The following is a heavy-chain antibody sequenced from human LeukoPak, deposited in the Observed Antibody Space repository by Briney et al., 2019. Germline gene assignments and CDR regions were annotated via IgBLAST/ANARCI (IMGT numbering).Heavy chain of an antibody. CDR3: ARAPAYSSSWFFDY. CDR1: GFTFSSYS. V-gene: IGHV3-21*01. CDR2: ISSSSSYI. D-gene: IGHD6-13*01. Sequence: GGSLRLSCAASGFTFSSYSMNWVRQAPGKGLEWVSSISSSSSYIYYADSVKGRFTISRDNAKNSLYLQMNSLGAEDTAVYYCARAPAYSSSWFFDYWGQGTLVTVSS. J-gene: IGHJ4*02.